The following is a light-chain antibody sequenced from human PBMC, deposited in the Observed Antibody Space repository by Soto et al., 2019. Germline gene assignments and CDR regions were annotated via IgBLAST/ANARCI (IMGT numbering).Light chain of an antibody. J-gene: IGKJ1*01. CDR3: QQRSNWPVT. CDR2: AAS. V-gene: IGKV3-11*01. Sequence: EIVLTQSPATLSLSPGERATLSCRAVQSVRTYLAWYQQKPGRAPRLLIYAASSRATGLPARFSGSGSGTEFPLTSSSLEPDYFAVYYCQQRSNWPVTFGQGTKVEIK. CDR1: QSVRTY.